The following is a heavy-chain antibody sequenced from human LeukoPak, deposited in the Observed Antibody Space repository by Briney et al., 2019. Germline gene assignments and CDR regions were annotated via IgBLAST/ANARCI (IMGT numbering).Heavy chain of an antibody. Sequence: SETLSLTCAVSGDSISSSNWWSWVRQPPGKGLEWIGEIYHSGSTNYNPSLKSRVTISVDKSKNQFSLKLSSVTAADTAVYYCARDYYGSGSYFPEAFDIWGQGTMVTVSS. CDR2: IYHSGST. V-gene: IGHV4-4*02. CDR3: ARDYYGSGSYFPEAFDI. CDR1: GDSISSSNW. D-gene: IGHD3-10*01. J-gene: IGHJ3*02.